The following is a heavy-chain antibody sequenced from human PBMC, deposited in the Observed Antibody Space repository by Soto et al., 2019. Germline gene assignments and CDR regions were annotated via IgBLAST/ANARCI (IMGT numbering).Heavy chain of an antibody. CDR2: TSGSGFKK. CDR3: AKNQGVELVPLATVDWFDP. Sequence: VGSLRLSCAASGFIFENFGMSWVRQAPGKGLEWISSTSGSGFKKYYADSMKGRFTISRDNSKSTVYLELNNLSAEDTAVYHCAKNQGVELVPLATVDWFDPWGQGSVVTVSS. J-gene: IGHJ5*02. CDR1: GFIFENFG. D-gene: IGHD1-26*01. V-gene: IGHV3-23*01.